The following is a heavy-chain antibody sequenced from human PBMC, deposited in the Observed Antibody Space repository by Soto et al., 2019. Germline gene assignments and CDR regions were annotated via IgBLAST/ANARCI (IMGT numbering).Heavy chain of an antibody. Sequence: TSETLSLTCTVSGGSISSYYWGWIRQPPGKGLEWIGYIYYSGSTNYNPSLRSRVTISVDTSKNQFSLKLSSVSAADTAAYYCARVWCSGTSCYDIFDYWGQGTLVTVS. CDR3: ARVWCSGTSCYDIFDY. CDR1: GGSISSYY. D-gene: IGHD2-2*01. CDR2: IYYSGST. V-gene: IGHV4-59*08. J-gene: IGHJ4*02.